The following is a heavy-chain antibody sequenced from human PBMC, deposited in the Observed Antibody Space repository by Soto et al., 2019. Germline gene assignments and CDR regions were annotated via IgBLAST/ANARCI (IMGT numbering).Heavy chain of an antibody. V-gene: IGHV4-38-2*01. CDR2: IYHSGST. CDR3: ARVHSIATPDYYYYGMDV. CDR1: GYSISSGYY. D-gene: IGHD6-6*01. Sequence: SETLSLTCAVSGYSISSGYYWGLIRQPPGKGLEWIGSIYHSGSTYYNPSLKSRVTISVDTSKNQFSLKLSSVTAADTAVYYCARVHSIATPDYYYYGMDVWGQGTTVTVSS. J-gene: IGHJ6*02.